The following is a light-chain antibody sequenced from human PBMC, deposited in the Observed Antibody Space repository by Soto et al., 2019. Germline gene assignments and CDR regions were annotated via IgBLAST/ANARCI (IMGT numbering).Light chain of an antibody. J-gene: IGKJ4*01. Sequence: EIVLTQSPGTLSLSPGERATLSCRASQSVSSIYLAWYQQKPGQAPRLLIYGASSRATDIPDRFSGSGSGTDFTLTISRLEPEDFAVYYCQQYGSSALTFGGGTKVEIK. CDR2: GAS. CDR3: QQYGSSALT. CDR1: QSVSSIY. V-gene: IGKV3-20*01.